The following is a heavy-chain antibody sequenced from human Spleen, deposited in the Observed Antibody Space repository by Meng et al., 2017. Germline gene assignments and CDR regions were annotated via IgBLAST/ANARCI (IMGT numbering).Heavy chain of an antibody. Sequence: GESLKISCVASGFTFRSYAMSWVRQAPGKGLEWVSSISSSGSYIYYADSVKGRFTISRDNAKNSLYLQMNSLRAEDTAVYYCARDLRGLFDAFDIWGQGTMVTVSS. CDR2: ISSSGSYI. CDR1: GFTFRSYA. V-gene: IGHV3-21*01. J-gene: IGHJ3*02. CDR3: ARDLRGLFDAFDI. D-gene: IGHD2-15*01.